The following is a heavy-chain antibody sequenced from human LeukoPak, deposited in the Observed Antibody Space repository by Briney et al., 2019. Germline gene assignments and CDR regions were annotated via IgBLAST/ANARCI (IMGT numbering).Heavy chain of an antibody. J-gene: IGHJ4*02. CDR1: GYWFTSYW. Sequence: GASLKISCEGSGYWFTSYWIGWVRQMPGKGLEWMGVIYPGDSDTIYSPSFQGQVTISVDKSMRTAYLQWSSLKASDTAIYYCARHLRVGRIAPFDFWGQGTLVTVSS. D-gene: IGHD1-26*01. CDR3: ARHLRVGRIAPFDF. V-gene: IGHV5-51*01. CDR2: IYPGDSDT.